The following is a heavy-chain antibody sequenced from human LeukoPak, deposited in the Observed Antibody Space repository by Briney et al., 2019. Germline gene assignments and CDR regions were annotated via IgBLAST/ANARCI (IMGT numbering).Heavy chain of an antibody. CDR1: GFTVSSNY. CDR2: IYSGGST. D-gene: IGHD5-24*01. J-gene: IGHJ4*02. CDR3: ARGRDGYNFYY. Sequence: GGSLRLSCAASGFTVSSNYMSWVRQAPGKGLEWVSVIYSGGSTYYADSVKGRFTISRHNSKNTLYLQMKSLRAEDKAVYYCARGRDGYNFYYWGQGTLVTVSS. V-gene: IGHV3-53*04.